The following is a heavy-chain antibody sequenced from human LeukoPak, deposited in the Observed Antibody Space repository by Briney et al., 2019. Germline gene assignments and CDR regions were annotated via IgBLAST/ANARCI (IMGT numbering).Heavy chain of an antibody. J-gene: IGHJ4*02. V-gene: IGHV3-74*01. Sequence: GGSLRLSCAASGFTFSSYWMHWVRQGPGKGLVWVSRINSDGSSASYADSVKGRFTISRDNAKNTLYLQMNSLRAEDTAVYYCGRAAVGAQADYWGQGTLVTVSS. CDR3: GRAAVGAQADY. D-gene: IGHD6-6*01. CDR2: INSDGSSA. CDR1: GFTFSSYW.